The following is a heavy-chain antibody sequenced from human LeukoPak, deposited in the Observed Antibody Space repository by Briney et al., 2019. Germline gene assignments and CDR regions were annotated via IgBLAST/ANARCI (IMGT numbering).Heavy chain of an antibody. J-gene: IGHJ4*02. D-gene: IGHD1-26*01. CDR3: GLGASSASEFDY. CDR2: ITGSSYNK. Sequence: PGGSLRLSCAASGFTFSDYALNWVRQAPGKGLEWISSITGSSYNKYYAESLKGRVTISRDNAKNSLYLQMDSLRAEDTAVYYCGLGASSASEFDYWGQGTLVTVSS. V-gene: IGHV3-21*01. CDR1: GFTFSDYA.